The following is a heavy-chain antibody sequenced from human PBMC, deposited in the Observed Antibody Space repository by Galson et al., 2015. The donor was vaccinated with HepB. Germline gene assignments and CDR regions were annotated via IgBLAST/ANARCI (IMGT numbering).Heavy chain of an antibody. J-gene: IGHJ6*02. D-gene: IGHD2-15*01. Sequence: CSISGDSVSSNSAAWNWIRQSPSRGLEWLGRTYYRSKWYNDYAVSVKSRITINPDTSKNQFSLQLNSVTPEDTAVYYCARATTVVAATHPYYYGMDVWGQGTTVTVSS. CDR2: TYYRSKWYN. CDR1: GDSVSSNSAA. V-gene: IGHV6-1*01. CDR3: ARATTVVAATHPYYYGMDV.